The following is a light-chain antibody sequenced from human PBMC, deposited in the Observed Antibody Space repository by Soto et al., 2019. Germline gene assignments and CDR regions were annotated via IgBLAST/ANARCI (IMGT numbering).Light chain of an antibody. CDR1: QAIRND. Sequence: DIQMTQSPSSLSASVGDRVTITCRSSQAIRNDVAWYQHKSGQAPTRLIYAASSLQSGVPSRFSGSGSGTEFILAISSLQPEDFATYYCLQHDTYPLTFGGGTKVEIK. CDR3: LQHDTYPLT. J-gene: IGKJ4*01. CDR2: AAS. V-gene: IGKV1-17*01.